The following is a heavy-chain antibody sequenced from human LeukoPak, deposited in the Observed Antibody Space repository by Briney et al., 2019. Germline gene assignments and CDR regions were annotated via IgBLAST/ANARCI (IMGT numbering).Heavy chain of an antibody. CDR2: ITGSGDGR. Sequence: GGSLRLSCAASGLTFNNHAMTWVRQAPGKGLEWVSVITGSGDGRYYADSVKGRFTISRDNSKNTLHLQMNSLKAEDTALYYWAKDFLTSYYGPGGFFFDPGARGPRSAVSS. V-gene: IGHV3-23*01. CDR3: AKDFLTSYYGPGGFFFDP. D-gene: IGHD3-10*01. J-gene: IGHJ5*02. CDR1: GLTFNNHA.